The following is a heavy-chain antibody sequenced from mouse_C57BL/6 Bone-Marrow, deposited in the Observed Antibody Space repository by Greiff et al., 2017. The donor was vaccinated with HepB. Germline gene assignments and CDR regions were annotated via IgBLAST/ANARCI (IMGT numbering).Heavy chain of an antibody. J-gene: IGHJ3*01. Sequence: QVQLKHSGAELARPGASVKLSCKASGYTFTSYGISWVKQRTGQGLEWIGEIYPRSGNTYYNEKFKGKATLTADKSSSTAYMELRSLTSEDSAVYFCARSDYYGSSLAWFAYWGQGTLVTVSA. D-gene: IGHD1-1*01. CDR3: ARSDYYGSSLAWFAY. CDR2: IYPRSGNT. V-gene: IGHV1-81*01. CDR1: GYTFTSYG.